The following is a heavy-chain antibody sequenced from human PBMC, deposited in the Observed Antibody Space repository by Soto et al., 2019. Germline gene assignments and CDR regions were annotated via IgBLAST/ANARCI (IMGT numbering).Heavy chain of an antibody. J-gene: IGHJ4*02. V-gene: IGHV3-33*01. CDR1: GVTFGRHG. D-gene: IGHD4-17*01. CDR3: ARYDEYGVQGPDY. CDR2: IGSDGRRA. Sequence: QVQLVESGGGVVQPGGSLRLSCAASGVTFGRHGMHWVRQAPGKGLVWVAVIGSDGRRASYADSVNGRFNISRNTGQNTIYLQMHSLRAEETAVCYCARYDEYGVQGPDYWGQGTRATCSS.